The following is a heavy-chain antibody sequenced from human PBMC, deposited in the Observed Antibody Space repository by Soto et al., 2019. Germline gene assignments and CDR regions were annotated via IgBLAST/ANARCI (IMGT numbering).Heavy chain of an antibody. V-gene: IGHV3-74*01. CDR3: AKDYYGLGSYHDAFDI. CDR2: INSDGSST. Sequence: PGGSLRLSCAASGFTFSSYWMHWVRQAPGKGLVWVSRINSDGSSTSYADSVKGRFTISRDNAKNTLYLQMNSLRAEDTTVYYCAKDYYGLGSYHDAFDIWGQGTMVTVSS. D-gene: IGHD3-10*01. J-gene: IGHJ3*02. CDR1: GFTFSSYW.